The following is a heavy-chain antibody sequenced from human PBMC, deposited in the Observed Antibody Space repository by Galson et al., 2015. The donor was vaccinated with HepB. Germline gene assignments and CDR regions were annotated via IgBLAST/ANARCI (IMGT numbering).Heavy chain of an antibody. V-gene: IGHV3-30*04. J-gene: IGHJ6*02. D-gene: IGHD3-22*01. Sequence: SLRLSCAASGFTFSSYAMHWVRQAPGKGLEWVAVISYDGSNKYYADSVKGRFTISRDNSKNTLYLQMNSLRAEDTAVYYCARPRLSEVVIEKYYYGMDVWGQGTTVTVSS. CDR1: GFTFSSYA. CDR2: ISYDGSNK. CDR3: ARPRLSEVVIEKYYYGMDV.